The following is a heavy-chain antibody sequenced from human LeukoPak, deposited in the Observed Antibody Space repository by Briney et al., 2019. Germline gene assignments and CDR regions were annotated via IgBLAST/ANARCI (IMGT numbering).Heavy chain of an antibody. Sequence: SGGSLRLSCAASGFTFSSYWMHWVRQAPGKGLVWVSRINSDGSSSNYADSVKGRFTISIDNAKNTLYLQMNSLRAEDTAVYYCARSFSLDYFDSWGQGTLVTVSS. D-gene: IGHD3-16*01. CDR1: GFTFSSYW. J-gene: IGHJ4*02. CDR2: INSDGSSS. CDR3: ARSFSLDYFDS. V-gene: IGHV3-74*01.